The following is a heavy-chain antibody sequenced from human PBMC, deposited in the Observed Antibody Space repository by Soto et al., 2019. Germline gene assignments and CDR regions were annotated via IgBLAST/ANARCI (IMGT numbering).Heavy chain of an antibody. CDR3: AHRLSHYYDRQPYYFDY. D-gene: IGHD3-22*01. CDR1: GFSLSTSGVG. CDR2: IYWDDDK. Sequence: QITLKESGPTLVKPTQTLTLTCTFSGFSLSTSGVGVGWIRQPPGKALEWLALIYWDDDKSYSPSLKSRLTFTKDTYKNQVVLTMTNMDPVDTATYYCAHRLSHYYDRQPYYFDYWGQGTLVTVSS. V-gene: IGHV2-5*02. J-gene: IGHJ4*02.